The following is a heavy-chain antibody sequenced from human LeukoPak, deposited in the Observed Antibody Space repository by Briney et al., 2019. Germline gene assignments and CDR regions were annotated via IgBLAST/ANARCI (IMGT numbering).Heavy chain of an antibody. CDR1: GFTFSSYS. D-gene: IGHD3-3*01. Sequence: GGSLRLSCAASGFTFSSYSMNWVRQAPGKGLEWVSYISSSSSTIYYADSVKGRFTISRDNAKNSLYLQMNSLRSEDTAVYYCARDQFASNFWGGYYGPTDYYYYGMDVWGQGTTVTVSS. V-gene: IGHV3-48*01. J-gene: IGHJ6*02. CDR2: ISSSSSTI. CDR3: ARDQFASNFWGGYYGPTDYYYYGMDV.